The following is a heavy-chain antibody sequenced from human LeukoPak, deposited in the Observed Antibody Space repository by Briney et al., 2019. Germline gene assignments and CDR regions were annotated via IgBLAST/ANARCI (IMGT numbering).Heavy chain of an antibody. CDR3: ARRGYDEKYYYYYMDV. CDR1: GGSFSGYY. J-gene: IGHJ6*03. CDR2: INHSGST. D-gene: IGHD5-12*01. V-gene: IGHV4-34*01. Sequence: PSETLSLTCAVYGGSFSGYYWSWIRQPPGKGLEWIGEINHSGSTNYNPSLKSRVTISVDTSKNQFSLKLSSVTAADTAVYYCARRGYDEKYYYYYMDVWGKGTTVTISS.